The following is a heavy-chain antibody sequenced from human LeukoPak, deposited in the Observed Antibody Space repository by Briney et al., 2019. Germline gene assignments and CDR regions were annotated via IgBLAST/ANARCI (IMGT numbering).Heavy chain of an antibody. CDR3: ARDTAGFDY. V-gene: IGHV4-59*01. Sequence: PSETLSLTCTVSGGSISSYYWSWIRQPPGKGLEWIGYIYYSGSTNYNPSLKSRVTISVDTSKNQFSLKLSSVTAADTAVYYCARDTAGFDYWGQGTLVTVSS. CDR2: IYYSGST. J-gene: IGHJ4*02. D-gene: IGHD4-17*01. CDR1: GGSISSYY.